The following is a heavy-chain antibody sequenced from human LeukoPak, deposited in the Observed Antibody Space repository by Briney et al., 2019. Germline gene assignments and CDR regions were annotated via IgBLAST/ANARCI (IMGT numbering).Heavy chain of an antibody. CDR3: ARLGSTFDI. V-gene: IGHV4-39*01. D-gene: IGHD2-2*01. CDR1: GDSISGSNYF. CDR2: ISYSGST. Sequence: SETLSLTCTVSGDSISGSNYFWGWIRQPPGKGLEWIGSISYSGSTYYNPSLKSRVTISVDTSKNQFSLKLSSVTAADTAVYYCARLGSTFDIWGQGTMVTVSS. J-gene: IGHJ3*02.